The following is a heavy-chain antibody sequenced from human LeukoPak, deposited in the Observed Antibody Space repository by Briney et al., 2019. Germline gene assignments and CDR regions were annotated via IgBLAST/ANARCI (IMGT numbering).Heavy chain of an antibody. CDR3: ARVGSTRTCDY. Sequence: GGSLRPSCAASGFTFSSYAMNWVRQAPGKGLEWVSSIGTSSSYIYHADSVKGRFTISRDNAKNSLYLQMNSLRVEDTAVYYCARVGSTRTCDYWGQGTLVTVSS. V-gene: IGHV3-21*01. J-gene: IGHJ4*02. CDR1: GFTFSSYA. D-gene: IGHD2-2*01. CDR2: IGTSSSYI.